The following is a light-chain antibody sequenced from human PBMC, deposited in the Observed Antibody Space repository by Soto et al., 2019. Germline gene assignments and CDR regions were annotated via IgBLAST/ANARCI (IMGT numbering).Light chain of an antibody. V-gene: IGKV3-20*01. J-gene: IGKJ2*01. CDR1: QSVSNNY. Sequence: EVILTQSPGTLSLSPGDRATLSCRASQSVSNNYLAWYQEKPGQAPRLLIFGSSDRATGIPDRFSGSGSGTDFPLTISRLEPEDFAVYYFQQYGSSPPYTFGQGTKLEIK. CDR3: QQYGSSPPYT. CDR2: GSS.